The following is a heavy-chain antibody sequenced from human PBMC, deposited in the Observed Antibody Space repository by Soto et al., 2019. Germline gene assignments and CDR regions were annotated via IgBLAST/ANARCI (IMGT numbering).Heavy chain of an antibody. V-gene: IGHV3-30-3*01. Sequence: SLRLSCAASGFTFSSYAMHWVRQAPGKGLEWVAVISYDGSNKYYADSVKGRFTISRDNSKNTLYLQMNSLRAEDTAVYYCARAPGGTHSYYYGMDVWGQGTTVTVSS. CDR3: ARAPGGTHSYYYGMDV. D-gene: IGHD1-1*01. J-gene: IGHJ6*02. CDR2: ISYDGSNK. CDR1: GFTFSSYA.